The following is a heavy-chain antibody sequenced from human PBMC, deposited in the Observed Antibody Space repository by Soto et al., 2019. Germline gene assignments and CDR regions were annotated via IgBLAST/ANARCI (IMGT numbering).Heavy chain of an antibody. CDR2: IYTSGST. V-gene: IGHV4-4*07. J-gene: IGHJ3*02. CDR3: ERGVEAAGPSVDFDI. CDR1: GGSISSYY. Sequence: SETLSLTCTVSGGSISSYYWSWIRQPAGKGLEWIGRIYTSGSTNYNPSLKSRVTMSVDTSKNQFSLKLSSVTAADTAVYYCERGVEAAGPSVDFDIWGQGTMVTVSS. D-gene: IGHD6-13*01.